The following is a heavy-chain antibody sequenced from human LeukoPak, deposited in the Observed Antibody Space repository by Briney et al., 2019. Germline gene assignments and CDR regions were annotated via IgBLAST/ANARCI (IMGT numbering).Heavy chain of an antibody. D-gene: IGHD1-26*01. J-gene: IGHJ4*02. Sequence: GGSLRLSCAASRFTFSSYAMSWVRQAPGKGLEWVSSISGNSGSTYYADSVKGRFTISRDNSKNTVYLQMNSLRAEDTAVYYCAKVSAWAMVGATYFDYWGQGTLVTVSS. CDR2: ISGNSGST. CDR1: RFTFSSYA. V-gene: IGHV3-23*01. CDR3: AKVSAWAMVGATYFDY.